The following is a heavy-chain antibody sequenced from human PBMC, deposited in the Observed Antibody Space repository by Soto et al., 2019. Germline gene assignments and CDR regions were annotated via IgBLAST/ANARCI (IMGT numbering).Heavy chain of an antibody. CDR3: ARSFGVAGAGPFAY. V-gene: IGHV4-31*03. J-gene: IGHJ4*02. CDR2: IYYSGST. CDR1: GGSISSGGYY. Sequence: QVQLQESGPGLVKPSQTLSLTCTVSGGSISSGGYYWSWIRHHPGKGLEWIGYIYYSGSTYYNKSLKSRVTISVDTSKNQFYLKLSCVTAADTAVYYCARSFGVAGAGPFAYWGQGPLVTVSS. D-gene: IGHD6-13*01.